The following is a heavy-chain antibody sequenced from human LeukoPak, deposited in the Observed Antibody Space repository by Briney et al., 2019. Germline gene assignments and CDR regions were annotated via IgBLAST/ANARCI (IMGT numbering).Heavy chain of an antibody. J-gene: IGHJ4*02. CDR2: INHSGST. Sequence: SETLSLTCAVCGGSFSGYYWSWIRQPPGKGMEWIGEINHSGSTNYNPSLKSRVTISVDTSKNQFSLKLSSVTAADTAVYYCARGGRYCSSTSCYRRLDYWGQGTLVTVSS. CDR1: GGSFSGYY. CDR3: ARGGRYCSSTSCYRRLDY. D-gene: IGHD2-2*02. V-gene: IGHV4-34*01.